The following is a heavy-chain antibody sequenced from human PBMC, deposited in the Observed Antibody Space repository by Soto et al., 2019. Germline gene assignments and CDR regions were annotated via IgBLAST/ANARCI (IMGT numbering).Heavy chain of an antibody. D-gene: IGHD2-15*01. J-gene: IGHJ4*02. Sequence: ASVKVSCKASGYTFTSYGISWVRQAPGQGLEWMGWISAYNGNTNYAQKLQGRVTMTTDTSTSTAYMELRSLRSDDTAVYYCARDGYCSGGSCYSVGLQFDYWGQGTLVTVSS. CDR1: GYTFTSYG. V-gene: IGHV1-18*01. CDR3: ARDGYCSGGSCYSVGLQFDY. CDR2: ISAYNGNT.